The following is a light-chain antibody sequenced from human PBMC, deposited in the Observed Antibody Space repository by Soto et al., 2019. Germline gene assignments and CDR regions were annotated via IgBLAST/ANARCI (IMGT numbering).Light chain of an antibody. CDR2: EDD. CDR3: QSYDSSIRTVV. J-gene: IGLJ2*01. CDR1: SGSIASNY. V-gene: IGLV6-57*04. Sequence: NFMLTQPHSVSESPGKTVTISCTRSSGSIASNYVQWYQQRPGSAPTTVIYEDDQRPSGVPDRFSGSIDSSSNSASLTISGVKTEDEADYYCQSYDSSIRTVVFGGGTKLPS.